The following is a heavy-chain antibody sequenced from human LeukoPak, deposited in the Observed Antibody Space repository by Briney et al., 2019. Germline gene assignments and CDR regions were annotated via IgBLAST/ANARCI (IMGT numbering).Heavy chain of an antibody. J-gene: IGHJ4*02. CDR2: ISSSTSYT. CDR3: ARGGIAVAGTGNSFDY. Sequence: GGSLRLSCVASGFTFYDYHMSWIRQAPGKGLEWVSYISSSTSYTNYADSVKGRFTISRDNAKNSLYLHMNSLRAEDTAVYYCARGGIAVAGTGNSFDYWGQGTLVTVSS. D-gene: IGHD6-19*01. V-gene: IGHV3-11*06. CDR1: GFTFYDYH.